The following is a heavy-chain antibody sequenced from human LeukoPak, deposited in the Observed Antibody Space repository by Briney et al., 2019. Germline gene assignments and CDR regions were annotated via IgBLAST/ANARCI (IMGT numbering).Heavy chain of an antibody. D-gene: IGHD3-9*01. CDR2: INHSGST. V-gene: IGHV4-34*01. CDR1: GGSFSGYY. Sequence: PSETLSLTCAVYGGSFSGYYWSWICQPPGKGLEWIGEINHSGSTNYNPSLKSRVTISVDTSKNQFSLKLSSVTAADTAVYYCASSITDYDILTDPDPFDYWGQGTLVTVSS. CDR3: ASSITDYDILTDPDPFDY. J-gene: IGHJ4*02.